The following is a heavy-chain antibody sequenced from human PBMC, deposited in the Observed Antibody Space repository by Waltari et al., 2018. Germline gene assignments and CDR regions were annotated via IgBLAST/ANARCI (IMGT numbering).Heavy chain of an antibody. CDR1: GGTFSSYA. D-gene: IGHD2-2*01. J-gene: IGHJ5*02. Sequence: QVQLVQSGAEVKKPGSSVKVSCKASGGTFSSYAISWVRQAPGQGLERMGGINPILGIANYAQKFQGRVTITADESTSTAYMELSSLRSEDTAVYYCAGDQVEPAAMWFDPWGQGTLVTVSS. CDR3: AGDQVEPAAMWFDP. V-gene: IGHV1-69*04. CDR2: INPILGIA.